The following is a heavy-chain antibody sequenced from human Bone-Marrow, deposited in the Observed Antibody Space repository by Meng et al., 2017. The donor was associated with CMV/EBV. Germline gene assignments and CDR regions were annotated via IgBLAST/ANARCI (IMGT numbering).Heavy chain of an antibody. D-gene: IGHD3-22*01. J-gene: IGHJ4*02. CDR3: ARDREYYDSSGYYRFDY. Sequence: GESLKISCAASGFTFSSYWMSWVRQAPGKGLEWVANIKQDGSEKYYVDSVKGRFTISRDNAKNSLYLQMNSLRAEDTAVYYCARDREYYDSSGYYRFDYCGQGTLVTFSS. CDR2: IKQDGSEK. V-gene: IGHV3-7*01. CDR1: GFTFSSYW.